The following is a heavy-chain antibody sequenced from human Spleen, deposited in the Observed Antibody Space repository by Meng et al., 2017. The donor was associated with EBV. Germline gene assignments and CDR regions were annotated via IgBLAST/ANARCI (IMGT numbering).Heavy chain of an antibody. CDR3: AQRERWGLDP. CDR1: GGSISSSNW. J-gene: IGHJ5*02. V-gene: IGHV4-4*02. D-gene: IGHD3-16*01. CDR2: IYHSGST. Sequence: QVQLQEAGPGLVEPSGTLSLTCAVSGGSISSSNWWNWVRQAPGKGLEWIGEIYHSGSTSYNPSLESRVTISIDKSKNQVSLRLTSVTAADTAVYYCAQRERWGLDPWGQGTLVTVSS.